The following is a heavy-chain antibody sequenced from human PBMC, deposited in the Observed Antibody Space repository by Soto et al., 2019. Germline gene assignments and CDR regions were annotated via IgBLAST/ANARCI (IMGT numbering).Heavy chain of an antibody. V-gene: IGHV3-23*01. CDR3: VGRVGDYYLYYYGMDV. J-gene: IGHJ6*02. D-gene: IGHD4-17*01. Sequence: GGSLRLSCAASGFTFSSYAMSWVRQAPGKGLEWVSAISGSGGSTYYADSVKGRFTISRDNSKNTLYLQMNSLRAEDTAVYYCVGRVGDYYLYYYGMDVWGQGTTVTVSS. CDR2: ISGSGGST. CDR1: GFTFSSYA.